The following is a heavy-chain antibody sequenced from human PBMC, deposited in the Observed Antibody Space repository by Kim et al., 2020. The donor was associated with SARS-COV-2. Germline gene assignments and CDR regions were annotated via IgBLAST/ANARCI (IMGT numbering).Heavy chain of an antibody. CDR3: ARLTDVPAVGAFDI. D-gene: IGHD2-2*01. CDR2: IYYSGST. J-gene: IGHJ3*02. Sequence: SETLSLTCTVSGGSISSYYCSWIRQPPGKGLEWIGYIYYSGSTNYNPSLKSRVTISVDTSKNQFSLKLSSLTAADTAVYYCARLTDVPAVGAFDICGQGT. V-gene: IGHV4-59*01. CDR1: GGSISSYY.